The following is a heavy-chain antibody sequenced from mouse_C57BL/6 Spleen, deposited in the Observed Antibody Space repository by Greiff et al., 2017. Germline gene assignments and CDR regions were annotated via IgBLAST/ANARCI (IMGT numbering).Heavy chain of an antibody. V-gene: IGHV5-9-1*02. CDR2: ISSGGDYI. CDR1: GFTFSSYA. D-gene: IGHD1-1*01. J-gene: IGHJ3*01. Sequence: EVQGVESGEGLVKPGGSLKLSCAASGFTFSSYAMSWVRQTPEKRLEWVAYISSGGDYIYYADTVKGRFTISRDNARNTLYLQMSSLKSEDTAMYYCTRGYYGSSLSWFAYWGQGTLVTVSA. CDR3: TRGYYGSSLSWFAY.